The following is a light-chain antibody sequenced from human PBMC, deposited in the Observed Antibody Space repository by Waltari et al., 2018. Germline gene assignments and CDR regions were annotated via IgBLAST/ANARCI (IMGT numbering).Light chain of an antibody. CDR2: DVS. CDR3: KSYTTFNSPYV. J-gene: IGLJ1*01. CDR1: SNDIGFYNY. V-gene: IGLV2-14*03. Sequence: QSALTQPASVSGSPGQSTTISCTGTSNDIGFYNYVSWYQLHPGKAPKLLIYDVSSRPAGISDRFSGSKSGNTASLTISGLQGDDQADYYSKSYTTFNSPYVFGTGTKVTVL.